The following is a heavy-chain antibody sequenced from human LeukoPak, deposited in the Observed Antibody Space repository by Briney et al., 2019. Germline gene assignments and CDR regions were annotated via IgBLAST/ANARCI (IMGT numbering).Heavy chain of an antibody. D-gene: IGHD2-2*01. J-gene: IGHJ4*02. Sequence: PETLSLTCAVYGGSFSGYYWSWIRQPPGKGLEWIGEINHSGSTNYNPSLKSRVTISVDTSKNQFSLKLSSVTAADTAVYYCARGGAVVPAAIGVDYWGQGTLVTVSS. V-gene: IGHV4-34*01. CDR2: INHSGST. CDR1: GGSFSGYY. CDR3: ARGGAVVPAAIGVDY.